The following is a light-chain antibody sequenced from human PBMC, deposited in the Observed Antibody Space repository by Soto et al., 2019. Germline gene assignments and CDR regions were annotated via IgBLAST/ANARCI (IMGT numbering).Light chain of an antibody. CDR2: EVS. V-gene: IGLV2-8*01. CDR1: SSDVGGYNY. CDR3: SSSAGHNNWV. J-gene: IGLJ3*02. Sequence: QSALTQPPSASGSPGQSVTISCTGTSSDVGGYNYVSWYQQHPGKAPKLMIYEVSKRPSGVPDRVSGSKSGNTASLTVSGLQAEDEADYYCSSSAGHNNWVFGGGTKLAVL.